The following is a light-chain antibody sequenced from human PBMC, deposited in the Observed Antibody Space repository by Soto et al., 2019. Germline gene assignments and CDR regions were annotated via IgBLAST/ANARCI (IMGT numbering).Light chain of an antibody. CDR1: QSTRNY. CDR3: QQNYKRPRT. Sequence: DIQLTQSPSSLSASVGDRVTISCRASQSTRNYLAWYQQKPGKAPKLLIYAASNLQGGIPPRFSGRGSGTDFTLTISSLQPEDIAAYYCQQNYKRPRTFGRGTKVDIK. J-gene: IGKJ4*01. V-gene: IGKV1-39*01. CDR2: AAS.